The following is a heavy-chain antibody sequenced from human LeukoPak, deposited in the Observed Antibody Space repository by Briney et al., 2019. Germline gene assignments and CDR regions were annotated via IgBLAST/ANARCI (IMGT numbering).Heavy chain of an antibody. Sequence: ASVKVSCKASGGTFSSYAISWVRQAPGQGLEWMGGIIPIFGTANYAQKFQGRVTITADESTSTAYMELSSLRSEDTAVYYCARAVRYTVGATTWFDPWGQGTLVTVSS. J-gene: IGHJ5*02. CDR2: IIPIFGTA. V-gene: IGHV1-69*13. CDR1: GGTFSSYA. CDR3: ARAVRYTVGATTWFDP. D-gene: IGHD1-26*01.